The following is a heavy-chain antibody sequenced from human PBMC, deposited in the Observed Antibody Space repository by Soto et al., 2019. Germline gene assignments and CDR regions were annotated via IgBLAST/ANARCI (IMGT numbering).Heavy chain of an antibody. CDR3: ARARQKIAYCGGDCPYYFDY. J-gene: IGHJ4*02. Sequence: GASVKVSCKASGGTFSSYAISWVRQAPGQGLEWMGGIIPIFGTANYAQKFQGRVTITADESTSTAYMELSSLRSEDTAVYYCARARQKIAYCGGDCPYYFDYWGQGTLVTVSS. CDR2: IIPIFGTA. V-gene: IGHV1-69*13. D-gene: IGHD2-21*02. CDR1: GGTFSSYA.